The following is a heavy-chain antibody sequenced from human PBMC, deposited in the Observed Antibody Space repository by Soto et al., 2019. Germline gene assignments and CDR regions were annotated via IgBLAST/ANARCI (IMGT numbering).Heavy chain of an antibody. J-gene: IGHJ6*02. CDR3: AKDRGSSGWYTPDYYYGMDV. CDR1: GFTFSSYG. CDR2: ISYDGSNK. Sequence: QVQLVESGGGVVQPGRSLRLSCAASGFTFSSYGMHWVRQAPGKGLEWVAVISYDGSNKYYADSVKGRFTISRDNSKNTLYLQMNSLRAEDTAVYYCAKDRGSSGWYTPDYYYGMDVWGQGTTVTVSS. D-gene: IGHD6-19*01. V-gene: IGHV3-30*18.